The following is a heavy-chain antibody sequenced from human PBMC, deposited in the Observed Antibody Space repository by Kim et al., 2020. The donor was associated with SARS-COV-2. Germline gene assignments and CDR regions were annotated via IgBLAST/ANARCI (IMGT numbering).Heavy chain of an antibody. Sequence: SETLSLTCTVSGGSISSGGYYWSWIRQHPGKGLEWIGYIYYSGSTYYNPSLKSRVTISVDTSKNQFPLKLSSVTAADTAVYYCARYGMGVTKAHNWFDPWGQGTLVTVSS. CDR2: IYYSGST. J-gene: IGHJ5*02. V-gene: IGHV4-31*03. CDR1: GGSISSGGYY. D-gene: IGHD2-21*02. CDR3: ARYGMGVTKAHNWFDP.